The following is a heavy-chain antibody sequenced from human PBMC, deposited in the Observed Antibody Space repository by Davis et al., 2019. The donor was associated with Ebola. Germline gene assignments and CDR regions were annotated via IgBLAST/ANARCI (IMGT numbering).Heavy chain of an antibody. CDR1: GGSISSGGYS. Sequence: PSETLSLTCAVSGGSISSGGYSWSWIRQPPGKGLEWIGYFYHSGSTYYNPSLKSRVTISVDTSKNQFSLKLSSVTAADTAVYYCASWVVADSFDYWGQGTLVTVSS. D-gene: IGHD5-12*01. J-gene: IGHJ4*02. CDR2: FYHSGST. V-gene: IGHV4-30-2*01. CDR3: ASWVVADSFDY.